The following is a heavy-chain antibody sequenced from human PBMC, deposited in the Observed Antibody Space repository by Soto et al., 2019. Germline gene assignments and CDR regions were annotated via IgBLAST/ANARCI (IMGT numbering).Heavy chain of an antibody. J-gene: IGHJ4*02. V-gene: IGHV1-18*01. CDR2: IRTYNGNS. D-gene: IGHD3-16*01. CDR3: ARGDYGDY. Sequence: QVQLVQSGAEVKKPGASVKVSCKASGYSFTSLGISWARQAPGQGPEWMGWIRTYNGNSWYAENLQGRVTMTTDTSTSTVYMERRRLRFDDTAVYYCARGDYGDYWGQGTLITVSS. CDR1: GYSFTSLG.